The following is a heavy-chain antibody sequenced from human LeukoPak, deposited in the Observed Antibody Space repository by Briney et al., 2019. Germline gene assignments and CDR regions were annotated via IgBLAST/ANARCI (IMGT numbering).Heavy chain of an antibody. J-gene: IGHJ4*02. V-gene: IGHV5-51*01. D-gene: IGHD3-10*01. CDR2: IYPRDSDT. CDR3: ARHSDVIGAI. Sequence: GESLKISSKASGSTFTHQWIGWVRQKSGSGLEWMGIIYPRDSDTRYSPSFQGHVSISADTSINTAYLEWSRLEASDTAIYYCARHSDVIGAIWGQGTLVTVSS. CDR1: GSTFTHQW.